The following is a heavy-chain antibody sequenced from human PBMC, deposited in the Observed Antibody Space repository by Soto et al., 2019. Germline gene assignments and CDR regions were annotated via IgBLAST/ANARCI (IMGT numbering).Heavy chain of an antibody. CDR3: ASDAVPYYYGTGSRWWFDP. CDR1: GFTFSSYS. Sequence: EVQLVESGGGLVKPGGSLRLSCAASGFTFSSYSMNWVRQAPGKGLEWVSSISSSSSYIYYADSVNGRFTISSDNAKNTQDMQMKCLRGEDTAVYYCASDAVPYYYGTGSRWWFDPWGQGTLVTVS. D-gene: IGHD3-10*01. J-gene: IGHJ5*02. CDR2: ISSSSSYI. V-gene: IGHV3-21*06.